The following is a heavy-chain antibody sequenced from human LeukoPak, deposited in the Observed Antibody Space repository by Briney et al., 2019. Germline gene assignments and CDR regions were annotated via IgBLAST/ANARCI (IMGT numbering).Heavy chain of an antibody. V-gene: IGHV3-64*01. CDR1: GFTFSSYA. CDR2: ISSNGGST. J-gene: IGHJ4*02. CDR3: ARFDTDYYDSSGYPY. Sequence: PGGSLRLSCAASGFTFSSYAMHWVRQAPGKGLEYVSAISSNGGSTYYANSVKGRFTISRDNSKNTLYLQMGSLRAEDMAVYYCARFDTDYYDSSGYPYWGQGTLVTVSS. D-gene: IGHD3-22*01.